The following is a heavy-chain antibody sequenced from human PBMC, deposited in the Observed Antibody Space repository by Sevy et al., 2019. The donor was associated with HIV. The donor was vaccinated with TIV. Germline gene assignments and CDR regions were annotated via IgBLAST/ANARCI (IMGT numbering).Heavy chain of an antibody. CDR2: IYYTGTT. CDR1: GDSINNGDYY. CDR3: ARTTVTTLSSARNNWFDP. Sequence: SETLSLTCTVSGDSINNGDYYWSWIRQHPGKGRVWIGKIYYTGTTYYNPSLRSRLRISVERSENTLALSLRSVTAADTAVYYCARTTVTTLSSARNNWFDPWGQGTLVTVSS. V-gene: IGHV4-31*03. D-gene: IGHD4-4*01. J-gene: IGHJ5*02.